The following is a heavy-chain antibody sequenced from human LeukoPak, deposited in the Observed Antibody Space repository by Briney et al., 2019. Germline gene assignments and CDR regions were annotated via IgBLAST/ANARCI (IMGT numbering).Heavy chain of an antibody. Sequence: GGSLRLSCAASGFTVSSNYMSWVRLAPGKGLEWVSVIYSGGSTYYADSVKGRFTVSRDNSKNTLYLQMNSLRAEDTAVYYCARGNRLDYYDSSGSLGGWFDPWGQGTLVTVSS. CDR1: GFTVSSNY. CDR2: IYSGGST. CDR3: ARGNRLDYYDSSGSLGGWFDP. J-gene: IGHJ5*02. V-gene: IGHV3-53*05. D-gene: IGHD3-22*01.